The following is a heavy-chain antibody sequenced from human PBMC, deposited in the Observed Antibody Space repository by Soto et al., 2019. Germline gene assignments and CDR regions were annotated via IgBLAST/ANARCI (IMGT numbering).Heavy chain of an antibody. CDR3: ARGEDGYNFDAFDI. Sequence: EASVKVSCKASGGTFSSYAISWVRQAPGQGLEWMGGIIPIFGTANYAQKFQGRVTITADESTSTAYMELSSLRSEDTAVYYCARGEDGYNFDAFDIWGQGTMVTVSS. CDR2: IIPIFGTA. J-gene: IGHJ3*02. CDR1: GGTFSSYA. V-gene: IGHV1-69*13. D-gene: IGHD5-12*01.